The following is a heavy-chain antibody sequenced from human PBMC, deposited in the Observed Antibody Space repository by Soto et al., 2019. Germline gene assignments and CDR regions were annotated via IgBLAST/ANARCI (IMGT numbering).Heavy chain of an antibody. CDR2: ISGGGHYT. V-gene: IGHV3-23*01. CDR3: AKHSDINGYNCDY. D-gene: IGHD3-22*01. J-gene: IGHJ4*02. CDR1: GFTFSTYA. Sequence: LRLSCAASGFTFSTYAMIWVRQAPGKGLEWVSLISGGGHYTYYADSVKGRFTISRDNSKNTLFLQMNSLRAEDTAVYYCAKHSDINGYNCDYWGQGALVTVSS.